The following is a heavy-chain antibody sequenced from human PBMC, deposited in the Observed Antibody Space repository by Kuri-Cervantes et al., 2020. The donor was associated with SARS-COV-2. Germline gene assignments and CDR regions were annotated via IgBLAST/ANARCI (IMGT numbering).Heavy chain of an antibody. D-gene: IGHD2-2*01. CDR1: GGSISSGSYY. V-gene: IGHV4-61*02. J-gene: IGHJ4*02. Sequence: SETLSLTCTVSGGSISSGSYYWSWIRQPAGKGLEWIGRIYTSGSTNYNPSLKSRVTISVDTSKNQFSLKLSSVTAADTAVYYCARVWCSSTSCYYFDYWGQGTLVTVSS. CDR2: IYTSGST. CDR3: ARVWCSSTSCYYFDY.